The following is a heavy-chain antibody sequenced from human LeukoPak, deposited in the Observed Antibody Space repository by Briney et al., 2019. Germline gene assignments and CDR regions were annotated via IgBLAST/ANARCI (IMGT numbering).Heavy chain of an antibody. CDR2: IRYDGSNK. V-gene: IGHV3-30*02. J-gene: IGHJ4*02. CDR3: AKGLYSNYLPAFDY. Sequence: GGSLRLSCAASGFTFSSYGMHWVRQAPGKGLEWVAFIRYDGSNKYYADSVKGRFTISRDNSKNTLYLQMNSLRAEDTAVYYCAKGLYSNYLPAFDYWGQGTLVTVSS. D-gene: IGHD4-11*01. CDR1: GFTFSSYG.